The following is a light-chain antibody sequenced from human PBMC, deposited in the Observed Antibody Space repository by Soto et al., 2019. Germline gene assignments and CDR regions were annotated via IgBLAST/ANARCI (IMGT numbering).Light chain of an antibody. CDR2: KAS. V-gene: IGKV1-5*03. CDR1: QSISSW. Sequence: DIQMTQSPSTLSASVGDRVTITCRASQSISSWLAWYQQKPGKAPKLLIYKASSLESGVPSRFSGSGSGTAFTLTISSLQPDDFATYCCQQYNSYSWTFGQGTKVEIK. CDR3: QQYNSYSWT. J-gene: IGKJ1*01.